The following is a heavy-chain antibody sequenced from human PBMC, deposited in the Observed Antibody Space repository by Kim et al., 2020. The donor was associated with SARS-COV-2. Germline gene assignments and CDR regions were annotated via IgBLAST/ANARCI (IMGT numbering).Heavy chain of an antibody. J-gene: IGHJ4*02. CDR2: IYWDDDR. D-gene: IGHD2-15*01. V-gene: IGHV2-5*02. Sequence: SGPTLVKPTQTLTLTCAFSGFSLNTSGVGVGWIRQPPGKALEWLALIYWDDDRRYSPFLRNRLTISKDTSKNHVVLTVTNMDPSDTATYFCAHTERYRWWYDFASWGQGLLVTVSS. CDR3: AHTERYRWWYDFAS. CDR1: GFSLNTSGVG.